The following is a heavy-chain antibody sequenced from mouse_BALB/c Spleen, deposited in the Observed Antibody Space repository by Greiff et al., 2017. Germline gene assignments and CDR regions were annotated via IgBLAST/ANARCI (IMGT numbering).Heavy chain of an antibody. V-gene: IGHV1-69*02. CDR3: ARGVFAY. CDR1: GYTFTSYW. J-gene: IGHJ3*01. CDR2: IYPSDSYT. Sequence: QVQLKQPGAELVRPGASVKLSCKASGYTFTSYWINWVKQRPGQGLEWIGNIYPSDSYTNYNQKFKDKATLTVDKSSSTAYMQLSSPTSEDSAVYYCARGVFAYWGQGTLVTVSA.